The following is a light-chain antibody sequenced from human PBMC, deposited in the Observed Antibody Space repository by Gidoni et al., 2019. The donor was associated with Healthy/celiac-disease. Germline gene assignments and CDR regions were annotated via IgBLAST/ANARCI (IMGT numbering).Light chain of an antibody. V-gene: IGKV3-11*01. J-gene: IGKJ2*03. CDR1: QSVSSY. CDR2: DAS. CDR3: QQRSSGRS. Sequence: EIVFTQSPATLSLSPGERATLSCRASQSVSSYLAWYQQKPGQAPRLLIYDASNRATGIPARFSGSGSGTDFTLTISSLEPEDFAVYYCQQRSSGRSFGQXTKLEIK.